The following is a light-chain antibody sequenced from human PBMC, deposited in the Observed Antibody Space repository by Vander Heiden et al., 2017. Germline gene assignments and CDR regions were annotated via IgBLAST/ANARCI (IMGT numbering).Light chain of an antibody. V-gene: IGKV1-39*01. CDR1: QSISSY. CDR3: QQSYSKPLT. Sequence: DIQLTQSPSSLSASVGDRVTITCRASQSISSYLNWYQQKPGKAPKLLIYAASSLQSGVPSRFSGSGSGTDFTLTISSLQPEDFATYYCQQSYSKPLTFGEGTKVEIK. J-gene: IGKJ4*01. CDR2: AAS.